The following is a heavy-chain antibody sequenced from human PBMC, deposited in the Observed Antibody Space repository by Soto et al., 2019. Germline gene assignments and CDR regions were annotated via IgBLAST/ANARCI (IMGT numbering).Heavy chain of an antibody. CDR1: GFTFSSYE. J-gene: IGHJ6*02. CDR3: AILSFTICGVVIPPYGMDV. CDR2: ISSSGSTI. D-gene: IGHD3-3*01. Sequence: GGSLRLSCAASGFTFSSYEMNWVRQAPGKGLEWVSYISSSGSTIYYADSVKGRFTISRDNAKNLLYLQMNSLRAEDTAVYYCAILSFTICGVVIPPYGMDVWGQGTTVIVSS. V-gene: IGHV3-48*03.